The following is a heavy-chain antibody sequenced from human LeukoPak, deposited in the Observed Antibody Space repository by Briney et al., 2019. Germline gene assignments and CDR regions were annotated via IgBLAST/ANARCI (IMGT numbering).Heavy chain of an antibody. Sequence: ASETLSLTCTVSGGSISSYYWSWIRQPAGKGLEWIGRIYTSGTTHYNPSLKSRVTMSVDTSKNQFSLNLSSVTAADTAVYYCAGFSSIAAAFDYWGLGTLVTVSS. V-gene: IGHV4-4*07. CDR3: AGFSSIAAAFDY. D-gene: IGHD6-13*01. CDR1: GGSISSYY. CDR2: IYTSGTT. J-gene: IGHJ4*02.